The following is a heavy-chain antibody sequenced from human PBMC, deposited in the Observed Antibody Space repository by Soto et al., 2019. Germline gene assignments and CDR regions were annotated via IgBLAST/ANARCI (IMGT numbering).Heavy chain of an antibody. CDR2: IYYSGST. Sequence: PSETLSLTCTVSGGSVSSGSYYWSWIRQPPGQGLEWIGYIYYSGSTNYNPSLKSRVTISVDTSKNQFSLQLSSVTAADTAVYYCARVRTDSSGWYGEDAFDIWGQGTMVTVSS. J-gene: IGHJ3*02. V-gene: IGHV4-61*01. D-gene: IGHD6-19*01. CDR3: ARVRTDSSGWYGEDAFDI. CDR1: GGSVSSGSYY.